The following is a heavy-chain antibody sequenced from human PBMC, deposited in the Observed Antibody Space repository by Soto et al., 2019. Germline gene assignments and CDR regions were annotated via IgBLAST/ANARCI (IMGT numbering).Heavy chain of an antibody. V-gene: IGHV4-31*03. CDR1: GGSISSGGYY. J-gene: IGHJ4*02. CDR3: ARAIRFLEWLPYFDY. Sequence: QVQLQESGPGLVKPSQTLSLTCTVSGGSISSGGYYWSWIRQHPGKGLEWIGYIYYSGSTYYNPSLKSRFTMSVDTSKKQFSLKLGSVTAADTAVYYCARAIRFLEWLPYFDYWGQGTLVTVSS. D-gene: IGHD3-3*01. CDR2: IYYSGST.